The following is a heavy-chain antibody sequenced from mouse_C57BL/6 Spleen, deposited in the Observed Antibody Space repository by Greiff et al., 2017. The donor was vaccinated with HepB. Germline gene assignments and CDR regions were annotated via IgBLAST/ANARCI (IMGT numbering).Heavy chain of an antibody. CDR2: ISGGGGNT. CDR3: ARQGWDWYFDV. Sequence: EVQLVESGGGLVKPGGSLKLSCAASGFTFSSYTMSWVRQTPEKRLEWVATISGGGGNTYYPDSVKGRFTISRDNAKNTLYLQMSSLRSEDTALYYCARQGWDWYFDVWGTGTTVTVSS. CDR1: GFTFSSYT. D-gene: IGHD1-1*02. V-gene: IGHV5-9*01. J-gene: IGHJ1*03.